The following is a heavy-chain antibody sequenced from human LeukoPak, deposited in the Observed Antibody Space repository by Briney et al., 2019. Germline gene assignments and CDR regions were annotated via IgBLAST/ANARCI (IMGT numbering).Heavy chain of an antibody. D-gene: IGHD6-19*01. CDR1: GYTFIGHY. CDR3: ARGIAVAGILPRYFDY. J-gene: IGHJ4*02. Sequence: GASEKVSCKASGYTFIGHYLHWVRQAPGQGLEWMGWISAYNGNTNYAQKLQGRVTMTTDTSTSTAYMELRSLRSDVTAVYYCARGIAVAGILPRYFDYWGRGTLVTVSS. CDR2: ISAYNGNT. V-gene: IGHV1-18*04.